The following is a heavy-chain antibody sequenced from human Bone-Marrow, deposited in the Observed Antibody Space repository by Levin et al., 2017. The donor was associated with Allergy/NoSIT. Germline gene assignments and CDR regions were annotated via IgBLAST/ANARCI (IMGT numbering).Heavy chain of an antibody. V-gene: IGHV4-59*01. CDR2: ILYSGTT. D-gene: IGHD4-17*01. J-gene: IGHJ2*01. CDR1: GGSISSYY. CDR3: VRTRRDYDDYFFDL. Sequence: SETLSLTCTVSGGSISSYYLTWIRQTPGKGLQWIGYILYSGTTNYNPSLTSRVTMSLDTSKNQFSLKLRSVTAAATAVYYCVRTRRDYDDYFFDLWGRGTLVTVSS.